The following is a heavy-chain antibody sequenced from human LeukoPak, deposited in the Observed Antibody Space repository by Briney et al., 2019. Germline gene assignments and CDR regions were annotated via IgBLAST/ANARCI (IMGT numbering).Heavy chain of an antibody. CDR1: GYTFTSYY. D-gene: IGHD3-22*01. CDR3: ARAYDSSGYYPNAFDI. V-gene: IGHV1-2*02. J-gene: IGHJ3*02. Sequence: ASVKVSCKASGYTFTSYYMHWVRQAPGQGLEWMGWINPNSGGTNYAQKFQGRVTMTRDTSISTAYMELSRLRSDDTAVYYCARAYDSSGYYPNAFDIWGQGTMVTVSS. CDR2: INPNSGGT.